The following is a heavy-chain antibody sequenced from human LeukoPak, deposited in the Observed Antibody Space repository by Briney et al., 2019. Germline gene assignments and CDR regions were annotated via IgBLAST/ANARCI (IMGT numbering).Heavy chain of an antibody. D-gene: IGHD6-13*01. V-gene: IGHV4-39*01. CDR1: GGSISSSSYY. CDR2: IYYSGST. Sequence: PSETLSLTCTVSGGSISSSSYYWGWIRQPPGKGLEWIGSIYYSGSTYYNPSLKRRVTISVDTSKNQFSLKLSSVTAADTAVYYCARGAAAGPSRFDPWGQGTLVTVSS. J-gene: IGHJ5*02. CDR3: ARGAAAGPSRFDP.